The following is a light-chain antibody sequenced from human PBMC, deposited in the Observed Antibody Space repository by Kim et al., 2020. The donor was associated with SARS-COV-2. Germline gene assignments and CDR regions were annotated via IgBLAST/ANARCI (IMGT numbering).Light chain of an antibody. V-gene: IGLV3-19*01. J-gene: IGLJ3*02. Sequence: ALGQTVRVTCQGDSLRSYYASWYQQKPGRAPVLVIYGKNKRPSGIPDRFSGSSSGNTASLTITGAQAEDEADYYCNSRDTSGNIWVFGGGTQLTVL. CDR2: GKN. CDR1: SLRSYY. CDR3: NSRDTSGNIWV.